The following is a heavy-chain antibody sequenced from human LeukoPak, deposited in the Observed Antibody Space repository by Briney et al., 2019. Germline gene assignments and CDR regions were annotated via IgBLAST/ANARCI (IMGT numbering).Heavy chain of an antibody. CDR1: GFTFSSNY. V-gene: IGHV3-53*01. J-gene: IGHJ4*02. D-gene: IGHD6-19*01. Sequence: GGSLRLSCAASGFTFSSNYMSWVRQPPGKGLEWVSVIYSGGSTYYADSVKGRFTISRDNSKNTLYLQMNSLRAEDTAVYYCATHLAAKGYFDYWGQGTLVTVSS. CDR2: IYSGGST. CDR3: ATHLAAKGYFDY.